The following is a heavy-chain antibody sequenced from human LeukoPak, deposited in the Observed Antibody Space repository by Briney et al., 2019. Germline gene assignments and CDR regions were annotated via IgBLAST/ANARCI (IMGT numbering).Heavy chain of an antibody. D-gene: IGHD2-2*01. CDR3: ARGETSSYDY. Sequence: PGRSLRLSCAASGFTVSINCMSWVRHAPGNGLEWVSVIYSGGNTYYADSVKGRFTISRDNSKNTVYLQMNSLRAEDTAVYYCARGETSSYDYWGQGTLVTVSS. CDR1: GFTVSINC. V-gene: IGHV3-53*01. J-gene: IGHJ4*02. CDR2: IYSGGNT.